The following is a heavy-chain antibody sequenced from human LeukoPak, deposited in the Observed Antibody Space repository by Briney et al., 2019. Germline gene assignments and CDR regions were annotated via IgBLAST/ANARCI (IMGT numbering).Heavy chain of an antibody. CDR1: GASITDYY. V-gene: IGHV4-4*07. CDR3: ARPYCGPGVVNALDV. J-gene: IGHJ3*01. CDR2: VHINGNT. D-gene: IGHD2-21*01. Sequence: SETLSLTCTVSGASITDYYWSWVRQPAGKGLEWIGRVHINGNTNYNPSLMSRVSMSVDTSKNQFSLKMTSVTAADTAVYYCARPYCGPGVVNALDVWGQGAMVTVSS.